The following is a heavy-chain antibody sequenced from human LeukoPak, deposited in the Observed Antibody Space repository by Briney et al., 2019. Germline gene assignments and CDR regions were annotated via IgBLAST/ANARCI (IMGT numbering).Heavy chain of an antibody. CDR3: ARVRQWRDFFYFDY. V-gene: IGHV3-11*01. Sequence: GGSLRPSCAASGFTFSDYYMSWIRQAPGKGLEWVSYISSSGSTIYYADSVKGRFTISRDNSKNTLYLQMNSLRAEDTAVYYCARVRQWRDFFYFDYWGQGTLVTVSS. CDR1: GFTFSDYY. CDR2: ISSSGSTI. J-gene: IGHJ4*02. D-gene: IGHD6-19*01.